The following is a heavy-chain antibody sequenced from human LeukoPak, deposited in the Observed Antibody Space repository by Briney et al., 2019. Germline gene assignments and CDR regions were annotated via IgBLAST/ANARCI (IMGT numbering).Heavy chain of an antibody. J-gene: IGHJ4*02. CDR3: AKAMVVGASFDY. D-gene: IGHD1-26*01. CDR2: ISGSGGST. Sequence: GGSLRLPCAASGFTFSSYAMSWVRQAPVKGLEWVSAISGSGGSTYYADSVKGRFTISRDNSKNTLYLQMNSLRAEDTAVHYCAKAMVVGASFDYWGQGTLVTVSS. CDR1: GFTFSSYA. V-gene: IGHV3-23*01.